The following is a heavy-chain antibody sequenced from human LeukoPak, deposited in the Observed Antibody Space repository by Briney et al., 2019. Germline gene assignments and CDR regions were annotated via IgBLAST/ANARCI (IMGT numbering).Heavy chain of an antibody. CDR1: GLTFSSYS. CDR2: ISSSSSYI. Sequence: GGSLRLSCAASGLTFSSYSMNWVRQAPGKGLEWVSSISSSSSYIYYADSVKGRFTISRDNAKNSLYLQMNSLRAEDTAVYYCARIPYGSGTIGAYWGQGTLVTVSS. V-gene: IGHV3-21*01. D-gene: IGHD3-10*01. J-gene: IGHJ4*02. CDR3: ARIPYGSGTIGAY.